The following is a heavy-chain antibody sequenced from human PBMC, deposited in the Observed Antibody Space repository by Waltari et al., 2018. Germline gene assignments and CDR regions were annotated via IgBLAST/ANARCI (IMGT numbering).Heavy chain of an antibody. CDR3: AAFKGVPAAIEYFDY. Sequence: QVQLQESGPGLVKPSETLSLTCAVSGYSISSGYYWGWIWQPPGKGLEWIGSIYHSGSTYYNPSLKSRVTISVDTSKNQFSLKLSSVTAADTAVYYCAAFKGVPAAIEYFDYWGQGTLVTVSS. CDR2: IYHSGST. J-gene: IGHJ4*02. D-gene: IGHD2-2*02. CDR1: GYSISSGYY. V-gene: IGHV4-38-2*01.